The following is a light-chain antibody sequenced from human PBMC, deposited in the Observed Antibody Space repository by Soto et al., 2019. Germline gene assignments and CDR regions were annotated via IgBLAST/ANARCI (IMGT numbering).Light chain of an antibody. Sequence: QSALTQAASVSGTPGQSTTTSCTGTSSDVGGYNYVSWYQQHAGKAPKLMIYDVSNRPSGVSNRFSGSKSGNTASLIISGLQADDGDESYSSSYASMCLQVFGTGAEVTVL. V-gene: IGLV2-14*01. J-gene: IGLJ1*01. CDR1: SSDVGGYNY. CDR3: SSYASMCLQV. CDR2: DVS.